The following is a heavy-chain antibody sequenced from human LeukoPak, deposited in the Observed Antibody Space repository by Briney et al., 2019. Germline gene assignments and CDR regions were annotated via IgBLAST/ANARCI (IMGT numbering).Heavy chain of an antibody. Sequence: SETLSLTCTVSGGSISSYYWSWIRQPPGKGLEWIGYIYYSGSTNYNPSLKSRVTISVDTSKNQFSLKLSSVTAADTAVYYCAREKARESGYSYGYAFDSRGQGTLVTVSS. CDR2: IYYSGST. CDR1: GGSISSYY. D-gene: IGHD5-18*01. CDR3: AREKARESGYSYGYAFDS. J-gene: IGHJ4*02. V-gene: IGHV4-59*01.